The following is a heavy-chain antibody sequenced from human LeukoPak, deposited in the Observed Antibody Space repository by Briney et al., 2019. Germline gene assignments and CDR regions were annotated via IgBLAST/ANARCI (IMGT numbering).Heavy chain of an antibody. Sequence: PGGSLRLSCAASGFTFSSYNMNWVRQAPGKGLEWVSSISSSSYIYYADSVKGRFTISRDNAKNSLYLQMNSLRAEDTAVYYCARDCSSTSCIDYWGQGTLVTVSS. CDR3: ARDCSSTSCIDY. CDR2: ISSSSYI. CDR1: GFTFSSYN. J-gene: IGHJ4*02. V-gene: IGHV3-21*01. D-gene: IGHD2-2*01.